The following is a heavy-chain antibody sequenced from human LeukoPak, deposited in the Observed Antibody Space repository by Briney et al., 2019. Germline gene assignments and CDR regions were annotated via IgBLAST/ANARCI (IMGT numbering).Heavy chain of an antibody. D-gene: IGHD3-10*01. Sequence: GGSLRLSCAASGFTFSNYAMSWVRQAPGKGLEWVSTLSGSGGSTYYADSVKGRFTISRDNSKNTLYLQMNSLRAEDTAVYYCAKMAGVWLPRDYFDYWGQGTLVTVSS. V-gene: IGHV3-23*01. J-gene: IGHJ4*02. CDR1: GFTFSNYA. CDR3: AKMAGVWLPRDYFDY. CDR2: LSGSGGST.